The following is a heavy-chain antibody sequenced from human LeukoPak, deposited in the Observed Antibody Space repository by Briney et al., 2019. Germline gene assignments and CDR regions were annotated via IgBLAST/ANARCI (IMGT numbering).Heavy chain of an antibody. CDR1: GFIFSGYG. J-gene: IGHJ4*02. D-gene: IGHD5-24*01. CDR3: ARGNFRRDGYNFDY. V-gene: IGHV3-33*01. Sequence: GGSLRLSCAASGFIFSGYGMSWVRQAPGKGLEWVAGICDDGSNKYYADSVKGRFTISRDNSKNTLYLQMNSLRAEDTAVFYCARGNFRRDGYNFDYWGQGTLVSVCS. CDR2: ICDDGSNK.